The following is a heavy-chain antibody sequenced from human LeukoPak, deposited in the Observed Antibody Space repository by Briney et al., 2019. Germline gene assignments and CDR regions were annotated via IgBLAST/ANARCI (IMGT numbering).Heavy chain of an antibody. CDR3: ASIRYCSGGSCYSNFDY. J-gene: IGHJ4*02. Sequence: GASVKVSCKASGYTFTGYYMHWVRQAPGQGLEWMGRINPNSGGTNYAQKLQGRVTMTRDTSISTAYMELSRLRSDDTAVYYCASIRYCSGGSCYSNFDYWGQGTLVTVSS. V-gene: IGHV1-2*06. CDR2: INPNSGGT. CDR1: GYTFTGYY. D-gene: IGHD2-15*01.